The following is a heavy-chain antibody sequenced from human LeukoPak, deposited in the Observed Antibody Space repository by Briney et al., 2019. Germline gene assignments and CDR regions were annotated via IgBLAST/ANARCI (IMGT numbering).Heavy chain of an antibody. CDR1: GFTFSSYS. J-gene: IGHJ6*03. D-gene: IGHD6-13*01. CDR3: ARPAAVGYYYYYMDV. CDR2: ISSSSSYI. V-gene: IGHV3-21*01. Sequence: GGSLRLSCAASGFTFSSYSMNWVRQAPGKGLEGVSSISSSSSYIYYADSVKGRFTISRDNAKNSLYLQMNSLRAEDTAVYYCARPAAVGYYYYYMDVWGKGTTVTVSS.